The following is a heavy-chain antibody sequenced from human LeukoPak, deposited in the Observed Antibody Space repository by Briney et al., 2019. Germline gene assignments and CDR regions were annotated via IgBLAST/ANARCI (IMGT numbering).Heavy chain of an antibody. CDR3: AEYYFYDSSGYQQYYFDY. CDR2: ISSSGGST. V-gene: IGHV3-23*01. J-gene: IGHJ4*02. Sequence: GSLRLSCAASGFTFSSYAMSWVRQAPGKGLEWVSGISSSGGSTYYADSVKGRFTISRDNSKDTLYLQMNSLRAEDTAVYYCAEYYFYDSSGYQQYYFDYWGQGTLVTVSS. CDR1: GFTFSSYA. D-gene: IGHD3-22*01.